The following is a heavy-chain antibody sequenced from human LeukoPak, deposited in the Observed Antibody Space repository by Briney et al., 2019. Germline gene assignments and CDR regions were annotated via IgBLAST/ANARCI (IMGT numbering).Heavy chain of an antibody. D-gene: IGHD3-22*01. J-gene: IGHJ4*02. CDR3: AVYDSSGYWFDY. Sequence: SETLSLTCTVSGGSISSSSYYWGWIRQPPGKGLAWIGSIYYSGSTYYNPSLKSRVTISVDTSKNQFSLKLSSVTAADTAVYYCAVYDSSGYWFDYWGQGTLVTVSS. CDR1: GGSISSSSYY. CDR2: IYYSGST. V-gene: IGHV4-39*01.